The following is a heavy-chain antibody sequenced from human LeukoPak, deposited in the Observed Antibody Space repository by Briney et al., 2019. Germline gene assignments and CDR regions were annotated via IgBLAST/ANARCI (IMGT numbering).Heavy chain of an antibody. J-gene: IGHJ4*02. CDR2: IIPIFGTA. Sequence: GASVKVSCKASGGTFSSYAISWVRQAPGQGLEWMGGIIPIFGTANYAQKFQGRVTITTDESTSTAYMELSSLRSEDTAVYYCARDGMEPRYYFDYRGQGTLVTVSS. D-gene: IGHD1-14*01. CDR1: GGTFSSYA. V-gene: IGHV1-69*05. CDR3: ARDGMEPRYYFDY.